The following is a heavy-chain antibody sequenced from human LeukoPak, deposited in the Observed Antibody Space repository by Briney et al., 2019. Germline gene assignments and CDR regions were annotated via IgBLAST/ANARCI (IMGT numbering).Heavy chain of an antibody. V-gene: IGHV4-34*01. CDR3: ARHGEYYFDY. CDR1: GGSFSGYY. Sequence: PSETLSLTCAVYGGSFSGYYWSWIRQPPGKGLEWIGQISRRGNTNYNPSLKSRVTISVDTSKNQLSLKMSTVTAADTALYHCARHGEYYFDYWGQGTLVTVSS. D-gene: IGHD3-10*01. J-gene: IGHJ4*02. CDR2: ISRRGNT.